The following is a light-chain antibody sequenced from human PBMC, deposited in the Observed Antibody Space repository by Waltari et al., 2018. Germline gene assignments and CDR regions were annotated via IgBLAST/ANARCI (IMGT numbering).Light chain of an antibody. CDR1: SSNIGGNS. V-gene: IGLV1-44*01. CDR2: STH. J-gene: IGLJ3*02. Sequence: QSVVTQPPSASGTPGQRVSISCSGSSSNIGGNSVNWYQHVPGAGPRLLLYSTHQRPSGVPDRFSGSKSGTAASLAISGLQSDDEADYYCAAWDDNLRAWVFGGGTKLTVL. CDR3: AAWDDNLRAWV.